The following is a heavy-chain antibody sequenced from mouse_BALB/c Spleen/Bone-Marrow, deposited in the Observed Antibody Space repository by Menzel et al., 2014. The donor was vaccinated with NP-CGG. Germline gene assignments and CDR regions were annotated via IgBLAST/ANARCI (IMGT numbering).Heavy chain of an antibody. D-gene: IGHD1-1*02. Sequence: EVQVVESGGGLVQPGGSLKLSCAASGFTFSSYTMSWVRQTPEKRLEWVAYISNGGGSTYYPDTVKGRFTISRDNAKDTLYQKMSSLKSEDTAMYYCARNGGNYFFYDMDYWGQGTSVTVSS. V-gene: IGHV5-12-2*01. CDR3: ARNGGNYFFYDMDY. J-gene: IGHJ4*01. CDR1: GFTFSSYT. CDR2: ISNGGGST.